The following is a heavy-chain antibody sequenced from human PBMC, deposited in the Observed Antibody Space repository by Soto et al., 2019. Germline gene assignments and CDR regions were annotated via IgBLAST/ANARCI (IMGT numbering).Heavy chain of an antibody. V-gene: IGHV3-72*01. CDR1: GFTFSDLD. J-gene: IGHJ6*04. CDR2: TRNKANSYTT. Sequence: GGSLRVSWAASGFTFSDLDGDWVRQAQGKGLEWVGRTRNKANSYTTEYAASVKGRFTISRDDSKNSLYLQMNSLKTEDTAVYYCAREKVRYFVWTNYYVMDVWVNGTTVTVPS. CDR3: AREKVRYFVWTNYYVMDV. D-gene: IGHD3-9*01.